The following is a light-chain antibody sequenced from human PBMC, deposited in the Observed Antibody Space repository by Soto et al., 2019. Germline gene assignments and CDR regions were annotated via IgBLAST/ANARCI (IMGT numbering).Light chain of an antibody. CDR1: SSNIGAGYD. CDR2: GDS. Sequence: QSVLTQPPSVSGAPGQRVTISCTGSSSNIGAGYDVHWYQQHPGTAPKLLIYGDSNRPSGVPDRFSGSTSGTSASLAITGLQAEDEADYYCQSYHSSLSGDVVFGGGTQLTVL. CDR3: QSYHSSLSGDVV. J-gene: IGLJ2*01. V-gene: IGLV1-40*01.